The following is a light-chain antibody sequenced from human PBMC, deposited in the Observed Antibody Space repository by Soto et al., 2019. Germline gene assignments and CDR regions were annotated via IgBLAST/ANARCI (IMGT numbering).Light chain of an antibody. CDR3: QQYGSSPLT. Sequence: EIVMTQSPATLSVSPGGRATLSCRASQSVSSSYLAWYQQKPGQAPRLLIYGASSRATGIPDRFSGSGSGTDFTLTISRLEPEDFAVYYCQQYGSSPLTFGGGTRLEIK. CDR1: QSVSSSY. CDR2: GAS. V-gene: IGKV3-20*01. J-gene: IGKJ5*01.